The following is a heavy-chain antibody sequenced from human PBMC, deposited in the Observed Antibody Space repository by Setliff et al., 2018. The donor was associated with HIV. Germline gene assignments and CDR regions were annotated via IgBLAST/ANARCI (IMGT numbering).Heavy chain of an antibody. Sequence: GGSLRLSCAASGFTFSSYSMNWVRQAPGKGLEWVASISSSGSYIHYADSLKGRFTISRDNAKNSQYLLMSDLRAEDTAVYYCAAVFTGEPGRSLDYWGQGTPVTVSS. CDR2: ISSSGSYI. J-gene: IGHJ4*02. CDR3: AAVFTGEPGRSLDY. D-gene: IGHD1-26*01. CDR1: GFTFSSYS. V-gene: IGHV3-21*01.